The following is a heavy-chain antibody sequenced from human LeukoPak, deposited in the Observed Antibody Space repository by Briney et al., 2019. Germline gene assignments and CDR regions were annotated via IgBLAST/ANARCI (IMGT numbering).Heavy chain of an antibody. D-gene: IGHD3-10*01. Sequence: PGGSLRLSCAASGFAFSSYSMNWVRQAPGKGLEWVSSISSSSSYIYYADSVKGRFTISRDNAKNSLYLQMNSLRAEDTAVYYCARDPLWFGNAFDTWGQGTMVTVSS. CDR3: ARDPLWFGNAFDT. J-gene: IGHJ3*02. V-gene: IGHV3-21*01. CDR1: GFAFSSYS. CDR2: ISSSSSYI.